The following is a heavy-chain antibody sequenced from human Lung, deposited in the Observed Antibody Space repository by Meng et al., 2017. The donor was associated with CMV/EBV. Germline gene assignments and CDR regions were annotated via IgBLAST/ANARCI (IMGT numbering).Heavy chain of an antibody. Sequence: GSLRLSCTVSGGSISSSSYYWGWIRQPPGKGLEWIGSIYYSGSTYYNPSLKSRVTISVDTSKNQFSLKLSSVTAADTAVYYCARYPITMIVFKLSDADACAIWGPGKXV. CDR3: ARYPITMIVFKLSDADACAI. V-gene: IGHV4-39*07. J-gene: IGHJ3*02. D-gene: IGHD3-22*01. CDR1: GGSISSSSYY. CDR2: IYYSGST.